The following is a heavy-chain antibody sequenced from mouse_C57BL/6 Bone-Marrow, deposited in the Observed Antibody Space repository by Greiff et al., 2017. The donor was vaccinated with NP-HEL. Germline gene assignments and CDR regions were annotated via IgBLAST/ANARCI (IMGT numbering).Heavy chain of an antibody. CDR1: GYTFTSYW. CDR2: IYPGSGST. V-gene: IGHV1-55*01. Sequence: QVQLQQPGAELVKPGASVKMSCKASGYTFTSYWITWVKQRPGQGLEWIGDIYPGSGSTNSNEKFKSKATLNVDTSSSTAYMQLSSLTSEDSAVYYCAIRGITTVYYYAMDYWGQGTSVTVSS. D-gene: IGHD1-1*01. CDR3: AIRGITTVYYYAMDY. J-gene: IGHJ4*01.